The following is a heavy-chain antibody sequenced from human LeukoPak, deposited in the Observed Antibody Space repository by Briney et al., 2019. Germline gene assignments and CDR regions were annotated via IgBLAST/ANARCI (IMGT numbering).Heavy chain of an antibody. CDR3: AKDKGAGSFDY. D-gene: IGHD1-26*01. V-gene: IGHV3-43*01. CDR1: GFTFDDYT. Sequence: GGSLRLSCAASGFTFDDYTTHWVRQAPGKGLEWVSLISWDGGSTYYADSVKGRFTISRDNSKNSLYLQMNSLRTEDTALYYCAKDKGAGSFDYWGQGTLVTVSS. J-gene: IGHJ4*02. CDR2: ISWDGGST.